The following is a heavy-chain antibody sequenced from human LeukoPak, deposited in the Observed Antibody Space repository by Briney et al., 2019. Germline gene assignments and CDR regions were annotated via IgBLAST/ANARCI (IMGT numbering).Heavy chain of an antibody. CDR1: GGTFSSYA. D-gene: IGHD3-10*01. J-gene: IGHJ6*03. Sequence: ASVKVSCKASGGTFSSYAISWVRQAPGQGLEWMGGIIPIFGTANYAQKFQGRVTITADESTSTAYMELSSLRSEDTAVYYCARSFRQPQNLHYYYYMDVWGKGTTVTVSS. CDR3: ARSFRQPQNLHYYYYMDV. CDR2: IIPIFGTA. V-gene: IGHV1-69*13.